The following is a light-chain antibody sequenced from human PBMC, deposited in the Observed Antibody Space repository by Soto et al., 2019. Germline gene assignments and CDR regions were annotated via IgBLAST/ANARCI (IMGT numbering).Light chain of an antibody. CDR1: SSNIGAGYG. CDR2: GNT. CDR3: QTADTSLSVV. V-gene: IGLV1-40*01. J-gene: IGLJ2*01. Sequence: QAVVTQPPSVSGAPGQRVTISCTGSSSNIGAGYGVHWYQQLPGAAPKLLIYGNTNRPSGVPDRISGSQSGTSASLAITGLQAEDEADYYCQTADTSLSVVFGGGTKLTVL.